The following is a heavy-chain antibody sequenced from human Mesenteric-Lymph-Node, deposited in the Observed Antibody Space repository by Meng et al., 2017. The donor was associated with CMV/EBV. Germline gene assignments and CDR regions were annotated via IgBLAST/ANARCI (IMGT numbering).Heavy chain of an antibody. CDR2: IKQDGSEK. CDR1: GFTFSSYW. D-gene: IGHD3-9*01. V-gene: IGHV3-7*01. J-gene: IGHJ6*02. Sequence: GGSLRLSCAASGFTFSSYWMSWVRQAPGKGLEWVANIKQDGSEKYYVDSVKGRFTISRDNAKNSLYLQMNSLRAEDTAVYYCAREVLRYFDWLYGMDVWGQGTTVTVSS. CDR3: AREVLRYFDWLYGMDV.